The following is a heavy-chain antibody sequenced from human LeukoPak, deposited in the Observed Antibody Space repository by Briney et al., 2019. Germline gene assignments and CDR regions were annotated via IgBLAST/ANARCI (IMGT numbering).Heavy chain of an antibody. J-gene: IGHJ4*02. CDR2: IYYSGST. CDR3: AREDYDILTGYYIFDY. V-gene: IGHV4-59*01. Sequence: SETLSLTCTVSGGSISSYYWTWIRQPPGKGLEWIGYIYYSGSTNYNPSLKSRVTISVDTSKNQFPLKLSSVTAADTAVYYCAREDYDILTGYYIFDYWGQGTLVTVSS. D-gene: IGHD3-9*01. CDR1: GGSISSYY.